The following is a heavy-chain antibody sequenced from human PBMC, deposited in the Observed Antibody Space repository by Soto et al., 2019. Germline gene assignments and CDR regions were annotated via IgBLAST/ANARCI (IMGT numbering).Heavy chain of an antibody. D-gene: IGHD3-3*01. CDR3: ARDLLHYDFWSGYSAYFYYGMDV. CDR1: GFTFSSYE. Sequence: GGSLRLSCAASGFTFSSYEMNWVRQAPGQGLEWVSYISDSGGTVYYADSVKGRFTVSRDNAQNSVYLQMNSLRTEDTAVYYCARDLLHYDFWSGYSAYFYYGMDVWGPVTTFTVS. V-gene: IGHV3-48*03. CDR2: ISDSGGTV. J-gene: IGHJ6*02.